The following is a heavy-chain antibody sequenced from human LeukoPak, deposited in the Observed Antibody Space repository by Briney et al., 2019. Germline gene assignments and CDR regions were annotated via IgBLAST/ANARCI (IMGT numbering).Heavy chain of an antibody. CDR2: IYPGDSDT. CDR1: GDSFTDYW. D-gene: IGHD5-12*01. Sequence: GESLKISCKGSGDSFTDYWIGWVRQMPGKGLEWMGIIYPGDSDTRYSLSFQGQVTISADKSISTAYLQWSSLKASDTAMYYCARGSGIVATSLDYWGQGTLVTVSS. CDR3: ARGSGIVATSLDY. J-gene: IGHJ4*02. V-gene: IGHV5-51*01.